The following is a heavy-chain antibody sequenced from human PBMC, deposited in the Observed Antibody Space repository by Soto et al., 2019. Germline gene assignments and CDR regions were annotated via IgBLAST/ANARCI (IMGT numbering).Heavy chain of an antibody. J-gene: IGHJ4*02. CDR1: GYTFTSYD. V-gene: IGHV1-18*01. CDR2: MNPNSGNT. D-gene: IGHD6-13*01. Sequence: VKVSCKASGYTFTSYDINWVRQATGQGLEWMGWMNPNSGNTKYAQKLQGRVTMTTDTSTSTAYMELRSLRSDDTAVYYCARDLGQQLFDYWGQGTLVTVSS. CDR3: ARDLGQQLFDY.